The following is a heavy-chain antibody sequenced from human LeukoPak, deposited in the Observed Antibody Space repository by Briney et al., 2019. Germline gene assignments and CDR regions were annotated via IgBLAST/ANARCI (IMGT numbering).Heavy chain of an antibody. V-gene: IGHV1-3*01. J-gene: IGHJ4*02. Sequence: ASVKVSCKASGYTFTSYAMHWVRQAPGQRLEWMGWINAGNGNTKYSHKFQGRVTITRDTSASTAYMELSSLRSEDTAVYYCARDFASEGYSYGSLYFDYWGQGTLVTVSS. CDR3: ARDFASEGYSYGSLYFDY. D-gene: IGHD5-18*01. CDR1: GYTFTSYA. CDR2: INAGNGNT.